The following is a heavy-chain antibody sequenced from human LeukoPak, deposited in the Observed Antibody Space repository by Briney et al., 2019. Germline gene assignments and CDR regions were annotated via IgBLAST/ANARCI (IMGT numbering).Heavy chain of an antibody. J-gene: IGHJ4*02. CDR2: IRSTPDGGAT. CDR1: GFTFISSW. D-gene: IGHD2-2*03. Sequence: GGSLRLSCAASGFTFISSWMTWVRQAPGKGLEWVGRIRSTPDGGATDYAAPVKGGFTISRDDSKNTLYLQMSSLRTEDTAVYYCATDLHFGYRTATSCANYWGQGTLVTVSS. V-gene: IGHV3-15*01. CDR3: ATDLHFGYRTATSCANY.